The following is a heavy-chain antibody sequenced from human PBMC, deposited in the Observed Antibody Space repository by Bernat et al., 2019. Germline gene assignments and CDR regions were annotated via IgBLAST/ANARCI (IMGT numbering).Heavy chain of an antibody. J-gene: IGHJ3*02. CDR2: IYSGGST. CDR3: ARRFLVWDAFDI. CDR1: GFTVSSNY. D-gene: IGHD3/OR15-3a*01. Sequence: EVQLVETGGGLIQPGGSLRLSCAASGFTVSSNYMSWVRQAPGKGLEWVSVIYSGGSTYYADSVKGRFTISRDNSKNTLYLQMNSLRAGDTAVYYCARRFLVWDAFDIWGQGTMVTVSS. V-gene: IGHV3-53*02.